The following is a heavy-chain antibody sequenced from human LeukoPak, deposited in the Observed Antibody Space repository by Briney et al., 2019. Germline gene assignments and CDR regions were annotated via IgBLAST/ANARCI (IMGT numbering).Heavy chain of an antibody. CDR3: ARGDSSSWYGYYYYYYGMDV. Sequence: GRSLRLSCAASGFTSSSYGMHWVRQAPGKGLEWVAVIWYDGSNKYYADSVKGRFTISRDNSKNTLYLQMNSLRAEDTAVYYCARGDSSSWYGYYYYYYGMDVWGQGTTVTVSS. CDR1: GFTSSSYG. D-gene: IGHD6-13*01. CDR2: IWYDGSNK. V-gene: IGHV3-33*01. J-gene: IGHJ6*02.